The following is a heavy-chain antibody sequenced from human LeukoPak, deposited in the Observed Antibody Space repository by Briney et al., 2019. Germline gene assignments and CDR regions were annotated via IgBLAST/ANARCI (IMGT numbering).Heavy chain of an antibody. Sequence: GGSLRLSCAASGFTFDDYAMHWVRQAPGKGLEWVSGISWNSGSIGYADSVKGRFTISRDNAKNSLYLQMNSLRAEDTALYYCAKDMGGSASSALDYWGQGTLVTVSS. D-gene: IGHD3-10*01. CDR3: AKDMGGSASSALDY. CDR1: GFTFDDYA. J-gene: IGHJ4*02. V-gene: IGHV3-9*01. CDR2: ISWNSGSI.